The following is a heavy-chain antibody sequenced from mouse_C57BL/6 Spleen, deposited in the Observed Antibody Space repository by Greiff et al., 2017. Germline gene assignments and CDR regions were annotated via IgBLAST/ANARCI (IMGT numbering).Heavy chain of an antibody. CDR2: IHPNSGST. CDR3: ARPSTVVATGGVGY. J-gene: IGHJ2*01. CDR1: GYTFTSYW. Sequence: QVQLQQPGAELVKPGASVKLSCKASGYTFTSYWMHWVKQRPGQGLEWIGMIHPNSGSTNYNEKFKSKATLTVDKSSSTAYMQLSSLTSEDSAVYYCARPSTVVATGGVGYWDQGTTLTVSS. D-gene: IGHD1-1*01. V-gene: IGHV1-64*01.